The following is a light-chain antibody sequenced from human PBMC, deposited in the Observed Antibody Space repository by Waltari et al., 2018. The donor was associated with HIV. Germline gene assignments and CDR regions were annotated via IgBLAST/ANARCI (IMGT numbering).Light chain of an antibody. Sequence: AIQMTQSPSSLSASVGDRVTITCRASQDIRNDLGWYQQKPGKAPKLLIYAASSLKSGVPSRFSGSGSGTDFTLTISSLQPEDFATYYCLQEDTFPLTFGGGTKVEIK. CDR1: QDIRND. CDR3: LQEDTFPLT. V-gene: IGKV1-6*01. J-gene: IGKJ4*01. CDR2: AAS.